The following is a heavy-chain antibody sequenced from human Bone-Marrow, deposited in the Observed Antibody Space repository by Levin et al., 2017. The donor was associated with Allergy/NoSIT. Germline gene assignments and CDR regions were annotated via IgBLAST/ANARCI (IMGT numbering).Heavy chain of an antibody. D-gene: IGHD3-10*01. V-gene: IGHV3-30*18. J-gene: IGHJ4*02. CDR3: ANGRYFGSGSTKPELDH. CDR1: GLILSDYG. CDR2: ITSDGRIK. Sequence: PGGSLRLSCVVSGLILSDYGMHWFRQAPGRGLEWVTYITSDGRIKHYGASVKGQFTVSRDDSKNTLFLQMDSLRPEDTAVYYCANGRYFGSGSTKPELDHWGQGILVTVSS.